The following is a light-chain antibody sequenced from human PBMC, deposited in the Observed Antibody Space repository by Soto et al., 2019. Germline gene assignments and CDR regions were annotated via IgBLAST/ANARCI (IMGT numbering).Light chain of an antibody. V-gene: IGKV1-39*01. CDR2: AAS. CDR3: QQSYSSPPT. Sequence: DIQMTQSPSSLSASVEDRVIITCRESQSIRNHLNWYQQKRGKAPKLXIFAASSLHSGVPSRFSGSRAGPDFTLTISSLQPEDFATYYCQQSYSSPPTFGQGTKVDIK. CDR1: QSIRNH. J-gene: IGKJ1*01.